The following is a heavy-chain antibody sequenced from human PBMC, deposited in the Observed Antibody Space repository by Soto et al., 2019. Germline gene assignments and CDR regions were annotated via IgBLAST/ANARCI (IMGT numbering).Heavy chain of an antibody. CDR1: GLSFSSYA. V-gene: IGHV3-23*05. D-gene: IGHD2-21*01. CDR2: IGDTGTDT. Sequence: GGSLRLSCAASGLSFSSYAMNWVRQAPGKGLEWVSAIGDTGTDTYYADSVKGRFTISRDISKNTLYLQMNSLTAEDTAVYYCAKKFYYGGQLGNFLDYWGQGTLVTVSS. CDR3: AKKFYYGGQLGNFLDY. J-gene: IGHJ4*02.